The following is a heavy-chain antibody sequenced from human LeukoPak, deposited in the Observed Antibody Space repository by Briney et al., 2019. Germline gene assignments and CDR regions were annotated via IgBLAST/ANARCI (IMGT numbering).Heavy chain of an antibody. D-gene: IGHD6-13*01. Sequence: GGSLRLSCAASGFTFSSYWMHWVRQAPGKGLVWVSRINTDGSSTSYADSVKGRFTISRDNAKNTLYLQMNSLRAEDTAVYYCAREARIAAALDYWGQGTLVTVSS. CDR1: GFTFSSYW. V-gene: IGHV3-74*01. CDR2: INTDGSST. CDR3: AREARIAAALDY. J-gene: IGHJ4*02.